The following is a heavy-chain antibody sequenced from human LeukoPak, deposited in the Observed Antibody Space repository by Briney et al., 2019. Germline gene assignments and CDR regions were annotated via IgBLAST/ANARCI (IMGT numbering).Heavy chain of an antibody. CDR2: LDQDGGKK. Sequence: GGSLRLSCTASGFTSSSYWMSWVRQAPGKGLEWVANLDQDGGKKNYVDSVKGRFTISRDNARNSLYLEINSLRAEDTAVYYCARDILRVGATLYFDYWGQGAPVTVSS. J-gene: IGHJ4*02. CDR3: ARDILRVGATLYFDY. V-gene: IGHV3-7*01. CDR1: GFTSSSYW. D-gene: IGHD1-26*01.